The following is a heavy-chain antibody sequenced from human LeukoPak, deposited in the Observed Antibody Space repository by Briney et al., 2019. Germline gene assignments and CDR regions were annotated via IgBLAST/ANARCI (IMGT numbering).Heavy chain of an antibody. CDR2: IKQDGSEK. D-gene: IGHD2-2*01. J-gene: IGHJ6*02. V-gene: IGHV3-7*01. CDR1: GFIFNSYW. CDR3: ARDLYESSDIVVVPAADGWYGMDV. Sequence: GGSLRLSCAASGFIFNSYWMSWVRQAPGKGLEWVANIKQDGSEKYYVDSVRGRFTISRDNAKNSLYLQMNSLRAEDMAVYYCARDLYESSDIVVVPAADGWYGMDVWGQGTTVTVSS.